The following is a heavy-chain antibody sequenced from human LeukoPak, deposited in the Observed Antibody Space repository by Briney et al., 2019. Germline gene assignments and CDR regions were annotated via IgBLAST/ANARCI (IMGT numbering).Heavy chain of an antibody. CDR2: IYTSGST. CDR1: GGSISSGSYY. V-gene: IGHV4-61*02. D-gene: IGHD3-9*01. Sequence: SETLSLTCTVSGGSISSGSYYWSWIRQPAGKGLEWIGRIYTSGSTNYNPSLKSRVTISVDTSKNQFSLKLSSVTAADTAVYYCARALRYFDWLRSGYYMDVWGKGTTVTISS. J-gene: IGHJ6*03. CDR3: ARALRYFDWLRSGYYMDV.